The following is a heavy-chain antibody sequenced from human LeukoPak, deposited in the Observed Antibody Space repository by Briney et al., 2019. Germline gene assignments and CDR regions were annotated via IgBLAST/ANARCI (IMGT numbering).Heavy chain of an antibody. J-gene: IGHJ4*02. D-gene: IGHD3-10*01. CDR1: GFTFSSYA. V-gene: IGHV3-23*01. CDR2: ISGSGGST. CDR3: AKSLMVRGVIPNY. Sequence: GGTLRLSCAASGFTFSSYAMSWVRQAPGKGLEWVSAISGSGGSTYYADSVKGRFTISRDNSKNTLYLQMNSLRAEDTAVYYCAKSLMVRGVIPNYWGQGTLVTVSS.